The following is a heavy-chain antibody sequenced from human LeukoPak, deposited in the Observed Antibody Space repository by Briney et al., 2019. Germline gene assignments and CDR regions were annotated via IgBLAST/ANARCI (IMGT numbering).Heavy chain of an antibody. J-gene: IGHJ4*02. CDR2: IKQDGSEK. CDR1: GGSISSSSYY. Sequence: ETLSLTCTVSGGSISSSSYYWGWVRQAPGKGLEWVANIKQDGSEKYYVDSVKGRFIISRDNAKNSLYLQMNSLRAEDTAVYYCARGRNLGIVVVPAAILAYYFDYWGQGTLVTVSS. V-gene: IGHV3-7*01. D-gene: IGHD2-2*02. CDR3: ARGRNLGIVVVPAAILAYYFDY.